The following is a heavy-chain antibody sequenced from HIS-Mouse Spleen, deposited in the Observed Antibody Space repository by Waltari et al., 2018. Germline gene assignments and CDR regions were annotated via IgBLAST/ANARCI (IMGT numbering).Heavy chain of an antibody. J-gene: IGHJ4*02. Sequence: QVQLQESGPGLVKPSQTLSLTCTVSGGSISSGGYYWSWIRQHPGKGLEWIGYSYYSGSTYYNPSLKSRVTISVDTSKNQFSLKLSSVTAADTAVYYCARGEGRELKVDYWGQGTLVTVSS. CDR3: ARGEGRELKVDY. CDR2: SYYSGST. D-gene: IGHD1-7*01. V-gene: IGHV4-31*03. CDR1: GGSISSGGYY.